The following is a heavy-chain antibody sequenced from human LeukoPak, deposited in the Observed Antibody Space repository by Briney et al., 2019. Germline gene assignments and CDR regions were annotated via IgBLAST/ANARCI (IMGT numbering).Heavy chain of an antibody. J-gene: IGHJ4*02. CDR3: ARGPTVVTQPFDY. CDR2: INPNSGGT. CDR1: GYTFTGYY. D-gene: IGHD4-23*01. Sequence: ASVKVSCKASGYTFTGYYMHWVRQAPGQGLEWMGWINPNSGGTTYAQKFQGRVTMTRDTSISTAYMELSRLRSDDTAVYYCARGPTVVTQPFDYWGQGTLVTVSS. V-gene: IGHV1-2*02.